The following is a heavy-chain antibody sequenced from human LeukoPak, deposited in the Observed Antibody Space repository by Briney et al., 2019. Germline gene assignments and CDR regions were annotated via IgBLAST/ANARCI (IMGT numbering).Heavy chain of an antibody. V-gene: IGHV4-59*01. Sequence: SETLSLTCTVSGGSISSYYWSWIRQPPGKGLEWIGFMYYSGSTNYNPSLKSRVTISVDTSKNQFSLKLSPVTAADTAVYYCARVIKSYYYDYYMDVWGEGTTVTISS. CDR3: ARVIKSYYYDYYMDV. J-gene: IGHJ6*03. CDR2: MYYSGST. CDR1: GGSISSYY.